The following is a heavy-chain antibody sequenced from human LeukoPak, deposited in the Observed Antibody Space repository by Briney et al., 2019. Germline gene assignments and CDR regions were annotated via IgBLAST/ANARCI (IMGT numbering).Heavy chain of an antibody. D-gene: IGHD4-17*01. CDR2: ISGSGGST. CDR1: GFTFSSYA. CDR3: AKSYLSTVTTFDY. V-gene: IGHV3-23*01. Sequence: GGSLRLSCAASGFTFSSYAMSWVRQAPGKGLEWVSAISGSGGSTYYADSVKGRFTISRDNSKNTLYLQMNSLGAEDTAVYYCAKSYLSTVTTFDYWGQGTLVTVSS. J-gene: IGHJ4*02.